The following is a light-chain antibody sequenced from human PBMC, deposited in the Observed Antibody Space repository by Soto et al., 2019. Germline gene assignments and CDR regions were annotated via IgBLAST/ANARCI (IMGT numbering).Light chain of an antibody. Sequence: DIVMTQSPDSLAVSLGERATINYKSSQSVLYSSNNKYYLAWYQQKPGQPPKLLIYWASTRESGVPDRFSGSGSGTDFTLTISSLQAEDVAVYYCQQYYSTLTFGGGTKVEIK. CDR2: WAS. V-gene: IGKV4-1*01. CDR1: QSVLYSSNNKYY. CDR3: QQYYSTLT. J-gene: IGKJ4*01.